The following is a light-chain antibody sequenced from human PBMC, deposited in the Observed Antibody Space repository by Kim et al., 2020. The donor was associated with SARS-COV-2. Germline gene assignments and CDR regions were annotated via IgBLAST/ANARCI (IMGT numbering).Light chain of an antibody. Sequence: VALGPTARITCGGNNIGSKNVHWYQQKPGQAPVLVIYRDSNRPSGIPERFSGSNSGNTATLTISRAQAGDEADYYCQVWDSSTDWVFGGGTQLTVL. J-gene: IGLJ3*02. CDR1: NIGSKN. CDR2: RDS. V-gene: IGLV3-9*01. CDR3: QVWDSSTDWV.